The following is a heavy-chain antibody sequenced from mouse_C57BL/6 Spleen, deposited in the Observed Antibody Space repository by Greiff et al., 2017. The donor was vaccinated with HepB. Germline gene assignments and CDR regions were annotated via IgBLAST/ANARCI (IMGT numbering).Heavy chain of an antibody. D-gene: IGHD2-3*01. V-gene: IGHV3-6*01. Sequence: VQLKESGPGLVKPSQSLSLTCSVTGYSITSGYYWNWIRQFPGNKLEWMGYISYDGSNNYNPSLKNRISITRDTSKNQFFLKLNSVTTEDTATYYCARDHDLYAMDYWGQGTSVTVSS. CDR1: GYSITSGYY. J-gene: IGHJ4*01. CDR3: ARDHDLYAMDY. CDR2: ISYDGSN.